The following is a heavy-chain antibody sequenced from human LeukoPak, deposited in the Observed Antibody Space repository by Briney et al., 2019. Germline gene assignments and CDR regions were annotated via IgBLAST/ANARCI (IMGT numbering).Heavy chain of an antibody. CDR2: IYTSGST. V-gene: IGHV4-4*09. J-gene: IGHJ6*03. D-gene: IGHD3-3*01. CDR3: ARRGYDFWSGFYFYMDV. CDR1: GGSISSHY. Sequence: SETLSLTCTVSGGSISSHYWSWIRQPPGKGLEWIGYIYTSGSTNYNPSLKSRVTISVDTSKNQFSLKLSSVTDADTAVYYCARRGYDFWSGFYFYMDVWGKGTTVTVSS.